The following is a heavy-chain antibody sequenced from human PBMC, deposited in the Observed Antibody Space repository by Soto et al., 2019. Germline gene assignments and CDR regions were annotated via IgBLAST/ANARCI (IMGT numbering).Heavy chain of an antibody. CDR2: ISSSSSSK. J-gene: IGHJ4*02. D-gene: IGHD3-10*01. V-gene: IGHV3-48*02. CDR3: AASLYGSGLSFDY. Sequence: EVQLVESGGGLVQPGGSLRLSCAASGFTFSSYSMHWVRQAPGKGLGWVSYISSSSSSKYYTDSVKGRFTISRDNAKNSLYLQMNSLRDEDTAVYYCAASLYGSGLSFDYWGQGTLVTVSS. CDR1: GFTFSSYS.